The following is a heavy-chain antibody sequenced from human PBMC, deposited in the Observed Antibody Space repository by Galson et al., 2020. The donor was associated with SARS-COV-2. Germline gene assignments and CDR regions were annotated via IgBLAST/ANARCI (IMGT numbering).Heavy chain of an antibody. Sequence: GESLKISCETSGYRFTSYWVAWVRQMPGKGLEWMGILYPGKSETRYSPSFQGQVTISADKSISTAYLEWSSLKASDTAIYYCARDFSSFPTAPSPYWGQGTLVTVSS. J-gene: IGHJ4*02. D-gene: IGHD3-3*01. CDR2: LYPGKSET. CDR3: ARDFSSFPTAPSPY. CDR1: GYRFTSYW. V-gene: IGHV5-51*01.